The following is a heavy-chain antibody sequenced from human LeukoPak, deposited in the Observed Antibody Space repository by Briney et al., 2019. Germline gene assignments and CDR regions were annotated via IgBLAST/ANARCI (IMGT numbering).Heavy chain of an antibody. CDR1: GFTFSSYN. CDR2: VTSSSSYV. CDR3: AKGHGQTR. Sequence: PGGSLRLSCEASGFTFSSYNMNWVRQAPGKRLEWVSSVTSSSSYVFYADSVKGRFTISRDNAKNSLYLQMNSLRAEDTAVYYCAKGHGQTRWGQGTLVTVSS. V-gene: IGHV3-21*06. J-gene: IGHJ4*02. D-gene: IGHD3/OR15-3a*01.